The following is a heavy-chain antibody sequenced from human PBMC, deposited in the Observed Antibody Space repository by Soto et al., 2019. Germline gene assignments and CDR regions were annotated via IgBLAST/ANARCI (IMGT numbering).Heavy chain of an antibody. CDR2: INQDGGVT. J-gene: IGHJ4*02. D-gene: IGHD6-19*01. Sequence: GGTLRLSCVASGFTFISSFMGWIRQAPGKGLEWVANINQDGGVTYYVDSVEGRFTISRDNTKDSLYLQMNSLRGEDTAIYYCARYYRGSGRYFFDYWGQGTPVTVSS. V-gene: IGHV3-7*03. CDR3: ARYYRGSGRYFFDY. CDR1: GFTFISSF.